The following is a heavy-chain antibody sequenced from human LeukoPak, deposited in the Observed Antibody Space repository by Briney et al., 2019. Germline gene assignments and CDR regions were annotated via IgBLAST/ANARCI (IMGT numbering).Heavy chain of an antibody. CDR2: ISYDGSND. D-gene: IGHD2-15*01. J-gene: IGHJ4*02. CDR3: ARGRSGFDY. CDR1: GFTFSSSA. V-gene: IGHV3-30-3*01. Sequence: GGSLRLSCAASGFTFSSSAMNWVRQAPGKGLEWLAVISYDGSNDYYAGSLKGRFTMSRDNSRNTLYLQMNSLRAEDTAVYYCARGRSGFDYWGQGTLVTVSS.